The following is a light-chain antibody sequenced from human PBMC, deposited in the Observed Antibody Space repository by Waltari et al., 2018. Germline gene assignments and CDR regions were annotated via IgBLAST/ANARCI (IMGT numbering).Light chain of an antibody. J-gene: IGLJ2*01. CDR3: QVWDSYSDQSVV. V-gene: IGLV3-21*03. CDR1: NIGSKS. Sequence: SYVLTQPPSVSVAPGRTARITCGGNNIGSKSLHWYQQKPGQAPVVVVHDDSDRPSGIPERFSGSNSGNTATLTISRVEDGDEADYYCQVWDSYSDQSVVFGGGTKLTVL. CDR2: DDS.